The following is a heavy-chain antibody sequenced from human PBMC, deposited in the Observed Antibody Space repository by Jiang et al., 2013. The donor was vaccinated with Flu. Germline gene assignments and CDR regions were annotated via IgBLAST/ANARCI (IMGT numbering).Heavy chain of an antibody. CDR1: GFTVSSNY. CDR2: IYSGGST. Sequence: QLLESGGGLVQPGGSLRLSCAASGFTVSSNYMSWVRQAPGKGLEWVSVIYSGGSTYYADSVKGRFTISRDNSKNTLYLQMNSLRAEDTAVYYCAREPLYCSGGSCYSSYYYGMDVWGQGTTVTVSS. J-gene: IGHJ6*02. D-gene: IGHD2-15*01. V-gene: IGHV3-66*01. CDR3: AREPLYCSGGSCYSSYYYGMDV.